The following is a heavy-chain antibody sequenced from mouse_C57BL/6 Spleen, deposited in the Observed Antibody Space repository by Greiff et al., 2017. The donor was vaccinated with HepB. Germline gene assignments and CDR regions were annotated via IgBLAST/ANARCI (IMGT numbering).Heavy chain of an antibody. CDR1: GYSITSGYD. CDR2: ISYSGST. Sequence: EVQLVESGPGMVKPSQSLSLTCTVTGYSITSGYDWHWIRHFPGNKLEWMGYISYSGSTNYNPSLKSRISITHDTSKNHFFLKLNPVTTEDTATYYCARGANWDYFDYWGQGTTLTVSS. J-gene: IGHJ2*01. D-gene: IGHD4-1*01. CDR3: ARGANWDYFDY. V-gene: IGHV3-1*01.